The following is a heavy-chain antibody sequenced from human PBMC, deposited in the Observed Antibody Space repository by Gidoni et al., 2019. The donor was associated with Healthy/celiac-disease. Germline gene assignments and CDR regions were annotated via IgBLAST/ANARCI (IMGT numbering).Heavy chain of an antibody. D-gene: IGHD6-13*01. CDR3: ARAAGSSSWYWFDP. V-gene: IGHV4-31*03. Sequence: QVQLQESGPGLLRPSQTLSLTCTVSGVSISSGGYYWSWLRQHPGKGLEWIGYIYYSGSTYYNPTLKSRVTISVDTSKNQFSLKLSSVTAADTAVYYCARAAGSSSWYWFDPWGQGTLVTVSS. J-gene: IGHJ5*02. CDR2: IYYSGST. CDR1: GVSISSGGYY.